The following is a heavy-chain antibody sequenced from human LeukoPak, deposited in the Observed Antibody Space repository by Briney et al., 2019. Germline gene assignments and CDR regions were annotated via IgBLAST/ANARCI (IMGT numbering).Heavy chain of an antibody. CDR1: GGSISRYY. V-gene: IGHV4-4*07. Sequence: SETLSLTCTVSGGSISRYYWSWIWQPAGKGLEWIGRIYTSGSTNYNPSLKSRVTISVDTSTTQFSLKLSSVTAADTAVYYCARQDRRAVAGTGLSYYYYYGMDVWGQGTPVTVSS. CDR3: ARQDRRAVAGTGLSYYYYYGMDV. J-gene: IGHJ6*02. D-gene: IGHD6-19*01. CDR2: IYTSGST.